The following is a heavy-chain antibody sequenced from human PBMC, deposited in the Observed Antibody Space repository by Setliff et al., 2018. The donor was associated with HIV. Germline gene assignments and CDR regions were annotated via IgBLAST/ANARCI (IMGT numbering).Heavy chain of an antibody. CDR3: ARDRAAVPKYFQH. V-gene: IGHV3-11*04. CDR1: GFFFSDHY. CDR2: ISFSGNTI. Sequence: GGSLRLSCTVSGFFFSDHYMSWIRQAPGKGLEWVSYISFSGNTIYYRDSVRGRFTIARDNARNSLYLHMNSLRAEDTAVYYCARDRAAVPKYFQHWGQGTLVTVSS. J-gene: IGHJ1*01. D-gene: IGHD6-13*01.